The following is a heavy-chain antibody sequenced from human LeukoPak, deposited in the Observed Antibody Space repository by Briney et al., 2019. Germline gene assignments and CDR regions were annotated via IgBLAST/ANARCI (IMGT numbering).Heavy chain of an antibody. CDR1: GFIFSDYY. V-gene: IGHV3-11*01. J-gene: IGHJ4*02. D-gene: IGHD6-6*01. CDR3: ASGSSSVGY. CDR2: ISYTYSDI. Sequence: GGSLRLSCVASGFIFSDYYMSWIRQTPGKGLEWISYISYTYSDIYYADSVRGRFTISRDNAKNSLYLQMNNLRAEGTAVYYCASGSSSVGYWGQGTRVTVSS.